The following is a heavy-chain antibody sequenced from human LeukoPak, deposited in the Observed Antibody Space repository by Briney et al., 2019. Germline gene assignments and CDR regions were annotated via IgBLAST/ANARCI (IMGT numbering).Heavy chain of an antibody. J-gene: IGHJ4*02. V-gene: IGHV1-24*01. CDR2: FDPEDGET. Sequence: GASVKVSCKASGDSFTSYYMHWVRQAPGKGLEWMGGFDPEDGETIYAQKFQGRVTMTADTSTDTVYMELSSLRSEDTAVYYCATEGKMVRGVYTDYWGQGTLVTVSS. CDR3: ATEGKMVRGVYTDY. CDR1: GDSFTSYY. D-gene: IGHD3-10*01.